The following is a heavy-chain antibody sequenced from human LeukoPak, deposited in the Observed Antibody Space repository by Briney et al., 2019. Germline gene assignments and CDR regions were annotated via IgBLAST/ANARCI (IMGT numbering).Heavy chain of an antibody. J-gene: IGHJ3*02. D-gene: IGHD1-20*01. CDR3: ARDGPIPWLYGDNWNGYDAFDI. CDR2: IKQDGSEK. V-gene: IGHV3-7*01. Sequence: GGSLRLSCAASGFTFSSYWMSWVRQAPGKGLEWVANIKQDGSEKYYVDSVKGRFTISRDNAKNSLYLQMNSLRAEDTAVYYCARDGPIPWLYGDNWNGYDAFDIWGQGTMVTVSS. CDR1: GFTFSSYW.